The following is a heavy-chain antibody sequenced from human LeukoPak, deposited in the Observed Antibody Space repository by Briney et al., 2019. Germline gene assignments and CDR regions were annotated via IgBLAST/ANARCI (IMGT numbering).Heavy chain of an antibody. V-gene: IGHV1-69*02. CDR2: IIPILGIA. CDR1: GGTFSSYT. D-gene: IGHD3-3*01. CDR3: ARGADYDFWCFFDP. J-gene: IGHJ5*02. Sequence: GASVKVSCKASGGTFSSYTISWVRQAPGQGLEWMGRIIPILGIANYAQKFQGRVTITADKSTSTAYMELSSLRSEDTAVYYCARGADYDFWCFFDPWGQGTLVTVSS.